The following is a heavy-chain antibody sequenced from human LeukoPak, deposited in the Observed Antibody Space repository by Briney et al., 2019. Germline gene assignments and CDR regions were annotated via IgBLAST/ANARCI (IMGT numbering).Heavy chain of an antibody. CDR2: ISYDGSNK. CDR1: GFTFSSYT. J-gene: IGHJ6*02. CDR3: ARVGGRFLEWLYYGMDV. D-gene: IGHD3-3*01. V-gene: IGHV3-30-3*01. Sequence: GGSLRLSCAASGFTFSSYTMNWVRQAPGKGLEWVAVISYDGSNKYYADSVKGRFTISKDNSKNTLYLQMNSLRAEDTAVYYCARVGGRFLEWLYYGMDVWGQGTTVTVSS.